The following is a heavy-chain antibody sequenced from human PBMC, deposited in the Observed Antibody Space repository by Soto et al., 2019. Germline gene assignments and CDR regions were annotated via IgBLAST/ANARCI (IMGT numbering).Heavy chain of an antibody. J-gene: IGHJ4*02. CDR3: ARGGYDSSAFGLDY. D-gene: IGHD3-22*01. V-gene: IGHV4-30-2*01. CDR1: GVSISSGGYS. CDR2: IYHSGST. Sequence: PSETLSLTCAVSGVSISSGGYSWSWIRQPPGKGLDWIGYIYHSGSTYYNPSLESRVTISVDRSKNQFSLKLISVTAADTAVYYCARGGYDSSAFGLDYWGRGTLVTVSS.